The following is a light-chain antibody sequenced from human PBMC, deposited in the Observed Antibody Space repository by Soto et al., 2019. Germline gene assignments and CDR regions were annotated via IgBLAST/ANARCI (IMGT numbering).Light chain of an antibody. CDR3: CSYAGSYTYD. CDR1: SSDVGGYNY. J-gene: IGLJ1*01. Sequence: QSALTQPRSVSGSPGQSVTSSCTGTSSDVGGYNYVSWYQQHPGKAPKLMIYDVSKRPSGVPDRFSGSKSGNTASLTISGLQAEDEADYYCCSYAGSYTYDFGTGTKVTVL. CDR2: DVS. V-gene: IGLV2-11*01.